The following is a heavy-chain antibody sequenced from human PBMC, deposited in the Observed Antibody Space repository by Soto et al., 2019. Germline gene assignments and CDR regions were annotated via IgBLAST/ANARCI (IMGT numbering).Heavy chain of an antibody. V-gene: IGHV3-21*01. CDR1: GFTFSSYN. Sequence: EVQLVESGGGLVKPGGSLRLSCAASGFTFSSYNMNWVRQAPGKGLEWVSSISSSSSYIYYADSVKGRFTISRDNAKNSLYLQMNSLRAEDTAVYYCVGGTVTTRDYYYGMDVWGQGTTVTVSS. CDR3: VGGTVTTRDYYYGMDV. J-gene: IGHJ6*02. D-gene: IGHD4-4*01. CDR2: ISSSSSYI.